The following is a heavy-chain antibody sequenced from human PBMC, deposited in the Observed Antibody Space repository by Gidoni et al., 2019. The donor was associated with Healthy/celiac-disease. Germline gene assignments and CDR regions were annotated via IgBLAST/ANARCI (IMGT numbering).Heavy chain of an antibody. CDR2: IWYDGSNK. CDR3: ARGTYYYDSTFDY. V-gene: IGHV3-33*01. J-gene: IGHJ4*02. D-gene: IGHD3-22*01. CDR1: GFTFSSYG. Sequence: QVQLVESGGGVVQPGMSLRLSCSASGFTFSSYGMHWVRQAPGKGLGWVAVIWYDGSNKYYADSVKGRFTISRDNSKNTLYLQMNSLRAEDTAVYYCARGTYYYDSTFDYWGQGTLVTVSS.